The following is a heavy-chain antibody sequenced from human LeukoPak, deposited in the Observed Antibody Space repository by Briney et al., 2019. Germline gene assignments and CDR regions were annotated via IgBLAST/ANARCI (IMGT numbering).Heavy chain of an antibody. V-gene: IGHV3-7*01. D-gene: IGHD3-10*01. CDR2: IKEDGSEK. J-gene: IGHJ4*02. Sequence: GGSLRLSCGASGFIFSDYWMRWVRQAPGKGLEWVAQIKEDGSEKYYIDSVMGRFIISRDNAKALLYLQMDSLRPEDTAVYYCARDKPAYYGSGSHFDYWGQGTLVIVSS. CDR3: ARDKPAYYGSGSHFDY. CDR1: GFIFSDYW.